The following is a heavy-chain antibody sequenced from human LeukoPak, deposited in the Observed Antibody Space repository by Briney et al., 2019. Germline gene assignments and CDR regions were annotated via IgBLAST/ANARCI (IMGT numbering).Heavy chain of an antibody. CDR3: AKGDYGDYDEHHYYFYYMEV. Sequence: GGSLRLSCAASGFTFRAYAMHWVRQAPGKGLEWVAFIRYDGTKRNYGDSVRGRFTISRDSPKDMTDLQMNSLRAEDTAVYYCAKGDYGDYDEHHYYFYYMEVWGKGTTVTVSS. D-gene: IGHD4-17*01. J-gene: IGHJ6*03. CDR1: GFTFRAYA. CDR2: IRYDGTKR. V-gene: IGHV3-30*02.